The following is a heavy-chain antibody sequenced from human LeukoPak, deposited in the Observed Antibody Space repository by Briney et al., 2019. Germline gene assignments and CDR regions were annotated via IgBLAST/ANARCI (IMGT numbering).Heavy chain of an antibody. CDR1: GFTFDDYG. V-gene: IGHV3-53*01. J-gene: IGHJ3*02. D-gene: IGHD3-10*01. CDR3: ARGSGVDVPGDAFDI. CDR2: IYTGGTT. Sequence: GGSLRLSCAASGFTFDDYGMSWVRQAPGKGLEWVSIIYTGGTTYYSDSVKGRFTISRDNSKNTLYLHMNSLRAEDTAVYYCARGSGVDVPGDAFDIWGQGTMVTVSS.